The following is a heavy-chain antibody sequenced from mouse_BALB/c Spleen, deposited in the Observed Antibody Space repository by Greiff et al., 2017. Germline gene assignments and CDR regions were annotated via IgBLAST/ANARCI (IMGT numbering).Heavy chain of an antibody. CDR1: GFSLTGYG. D-gene: IGHD1-2*01. CDR2: IWGDGST. Sequence: VKLVESGPGLVAPSQSLSITCTVSGFSLTGYGVNWVRQPPGKGLEWLGMIWGDGSTDYNSALKSRLSISKDNSKSQVFLKMNSLQTDDTARYYCAREGYGYGGYYAMDYWGQGTSVTVSS. CDR3: AREGYGYGGYYAMDY. V-gene: IGHV2-6-7*01. J-gene: IGHJ4*01.